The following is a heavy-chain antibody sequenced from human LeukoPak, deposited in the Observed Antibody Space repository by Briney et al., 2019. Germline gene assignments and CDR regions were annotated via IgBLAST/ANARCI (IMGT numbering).Heavy chain of an antibody. CDR1: GCSFTSYW. J-gene: IGHJ5*02. V-gene: IGHV5-51*01. D-gene: IGHD3-10*01. Sequence: GGALKSSFKGAGCSFTSYWMGWVRRMPGKGGAGMGIIYPGHSDTRYSPSFQGQVPISAHKSISTAYLQWSSLKASDTAMYYCAIPRYGSGSPRFDPWGQGTLVTVSS. CDR3: AIPRYGSGSPRFDP. CDR2: IYPGHSDT.